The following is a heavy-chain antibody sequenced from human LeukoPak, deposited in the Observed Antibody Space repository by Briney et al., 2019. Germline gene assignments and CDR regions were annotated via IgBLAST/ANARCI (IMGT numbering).Heavy chain of an antibody. J-gene: IGHJ3*02. CDR1: GYTLTELS. CDR2: FDPEDGET. CDR3: ARERSDSSGYYYPDAFDI. V-gene: IGHV1-24*01. Sequence: ASVKVSCKVSGYTLTELSMHWVRQAPGKGLEWMGGFDPEDGETIYAQKFQGRVTMTEDTSTGTAYMELSSLRSDDTAVYYCARERSDSSGYYYPDAFDIWGQGTMVTVSS. D-gene: IGHD3-22*01.